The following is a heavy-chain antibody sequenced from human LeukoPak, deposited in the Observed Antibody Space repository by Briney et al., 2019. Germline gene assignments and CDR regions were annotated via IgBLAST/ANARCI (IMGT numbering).Heavy chain of an antibody. CDR1: GYTFTSYG. J-gene: IGHJ3*02. V-gene: IGHV1-18*01. CDR3: ARDPARWSTLIGAFDI. Sequence: GASVKVSCKASGYTFTSYGISWVRQAPGQGLEWMGWISAYNGNTNYAQKLQGRVTMTTDTSTSTAYMELRSLRSDDTAVYYCARDPARWSTLIGAFDIWGQGTMVTVSS. D-gene: IGHD5/OR15-5a*01. CDR2: ISAYNGNT.